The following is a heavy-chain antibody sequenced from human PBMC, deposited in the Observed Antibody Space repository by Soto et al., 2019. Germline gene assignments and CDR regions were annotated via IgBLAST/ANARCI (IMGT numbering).Heavy chain of an antibody. CDR1: GYTFTSYY. Sequence: ASVKVSCKASGYTFTSYYMHWVRQAPGQGLEWMGIINPSGGSTSYAQKFQGRVTMTRDTSTSTVYMELSSLRSEDTAVYYCARQMATITGAFDIWGQGTMVTVS. J-gene: IGHJ3*02. CDR3: ARQMATITGAFDI. V-gene: IGHV1-46*03. CDR2: INPSGGST. D-gene: IGHD5-12*01.